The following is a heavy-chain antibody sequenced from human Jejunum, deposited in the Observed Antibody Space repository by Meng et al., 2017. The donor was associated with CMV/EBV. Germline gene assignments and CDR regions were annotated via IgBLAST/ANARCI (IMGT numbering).Heavy chain of an antibody. CDR2: ISGSGGDK. CDR3: TKGVSGPLYYFDH. D-gene: IGHD2-15*01. J-gene: IGHJ4*02. V-gene: IGHV3-23*01. CDR1: GFTFSDSA. Sequence: ALGFTFSDSAMGWGRQALGKGLEWVSSISGSGGDKFYADSVRGRFTISRDNSKNTVYLQMNGLGAEDTAVYYCTKGVSGPLYYFDHWGQGMLVTVSS.